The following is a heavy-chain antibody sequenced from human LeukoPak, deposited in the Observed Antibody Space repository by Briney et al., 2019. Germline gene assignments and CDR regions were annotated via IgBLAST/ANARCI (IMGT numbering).Heavy chain of an antibody. J-gene: IGHJ3*02. CDR2: IYYSGST. D-gene: IGHD2-2*01. Sequence: SETLSLTRTVSGGPISSGGYYWSWIRQHPGKGLEWIGYIYYSGSTYYNPSLKSRVTISVDTSKNQFSLKLSSVTAADTAVYYCARDLSSYCSSTSCYWSDAFDIWGQGTMVTVSS. CDR1: GGPISSGGYY. CDR3: ARDLSSYCSSTSCYWSDAFDI. V-gene: IGHV4-31*03.